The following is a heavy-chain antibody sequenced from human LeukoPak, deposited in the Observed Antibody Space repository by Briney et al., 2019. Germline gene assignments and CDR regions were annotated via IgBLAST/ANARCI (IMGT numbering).Heavy chain of an antibody. CDR1: GYTFTGYY. Sequence: ASVKVSCKAPGYTFTGYYMHWVRQAPGQGLEWMGWINPNSGGTNYAQKFQGRVTMTRDTAISTAYMEVSRLGSDDTDVYYCSXRTYYCTGNNCYSSYYCMDVWGKGTTVTVSS. D-gene: IGHD2-15*01. CDR2: INPNSGGT. CDR3: SXRTYYCTGNNCYSSYYCMDV. J-gene: IGHJ6*03. V-gene: IGHV1-2*02.